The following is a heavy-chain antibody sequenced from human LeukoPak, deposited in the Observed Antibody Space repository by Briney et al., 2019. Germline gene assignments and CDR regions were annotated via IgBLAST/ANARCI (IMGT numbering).Heavy chain of an antibody. CDR3: AREYCSSTSCYCYYYYMDV. D-gene: IGHD2-2*01. J-gene: IGHJ6*03. V-gene: IGHV4-4*07. CDR2: IYTSGST. CDR1: GGSISSYY. Sequence: PSETLSLTCTVSGGSISSYYWSWIRQPAGKGLEWIGRIYTSGSTNYNPSLKSRVTMSVDTSKNQFSLKLSSVTAADTAVYYCAREYCSSTSCYCYYYYMDVWGKGTTVTISS.